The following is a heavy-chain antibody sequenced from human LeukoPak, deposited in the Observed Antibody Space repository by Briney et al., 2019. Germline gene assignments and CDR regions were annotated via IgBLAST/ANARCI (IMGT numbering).Heavy chain of an antibody. V-gene: IGHV4-34*01. CDR3: ARQHDTAYEDFDY. J-gene: IGHJ4*02. Sequence: PSETLSFTCAVYGGSFSGYYWSWIRQPPGKGLEWIGEINHSGSTNYNPSLKSRVTISVDTSKNQFSLKLSSVTAADTAVYYCARQHDTAYEDFDYWGQGTLVTVSS. CDR2: INHSGST. CDR1: GGSFSGYY. D-gene: IGHD5-18*01.